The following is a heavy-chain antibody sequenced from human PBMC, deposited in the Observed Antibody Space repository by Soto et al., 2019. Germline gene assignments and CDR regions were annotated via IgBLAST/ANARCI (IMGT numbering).Heavy chain of an antibody. V-gene: IGHV3-21*01. CDR3: ARYPGSIMATIRGSYYFDY. CDR1: GLTFSNYS. Sequence: VRSLRVSWAVSGLTFSNYSMNWVRQTPGKGLEWVSSISNTGNYKYYADSVNGRFTVSRDNAKNSLYLQMNSLRAEDTAVYFCARYPGSIMATIRGSYYFDYWGLGTLVTVSS. J-gene: IGHJ4*02. D-gene: IGHD5-12*01. CDR2: ISNTGNYK.